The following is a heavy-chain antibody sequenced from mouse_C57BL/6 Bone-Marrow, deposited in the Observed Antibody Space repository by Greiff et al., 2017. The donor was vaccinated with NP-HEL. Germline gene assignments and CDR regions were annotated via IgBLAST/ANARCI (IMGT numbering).Heavy chain of an antibody. D-gene: IGHD2-1*01. V-gene: IGHV5-9-1*02. CDR2: ISSGGDYI. J-gene: IGHJ1*03. CDR1: GFTFSSYA. CDR3: TRENGNYEYFDV. Sequence: EVQGVGSGEGLVKPGGSLKLSCAASGFTFSSYAMSWVRQTPEKRLEWVAYISSGGDYIYYADTVKGRFTISRDNARNTLYLQMSSLKSEDTAMYYCTRENGNYEYFDVWGTGTTVTVSS.